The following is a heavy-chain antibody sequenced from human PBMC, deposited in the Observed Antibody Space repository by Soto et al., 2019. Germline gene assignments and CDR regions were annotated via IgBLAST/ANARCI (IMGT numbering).Heavy chain of an antibody. J-gene: IGHJ6*03. CDR3: ARGILMTSLLEYYYYYMDV. CDR2: MNPNSGNT. D-gene: IGHD3-9*01. Sequence: QVQLVQSGAEVKKPGASVKVSCKASGYTFTSYDINWVRQATGQGLEWMGWMNPNSGNTGYAQKFQGRVTMTRNTSISTAYMELSSLRSEDTAVYYCARGILMTSLLEYYYYYMDVWGKGTTVTVSS. CDR1: GYTFTSYD. V-gene: IGHV1-8*01.